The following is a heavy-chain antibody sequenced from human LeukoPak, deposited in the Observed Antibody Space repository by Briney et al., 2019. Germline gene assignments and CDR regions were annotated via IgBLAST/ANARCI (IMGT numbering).Heavy chain of an antibody. CDR1: GGSISSSSYY. V-gene: IGHV4-39*07. Sequence: SETLSLTCTVSGGSISSSSYYWGWIRQPPGKGLEWIGSIYYSGSTYYNPSLKSRVTISVDTSKNQFSLKLSSVTAADTAVYYCARSGGGLRLGELSLSEVGYYYYYYMDVWGKGTTVTVSS. CDR2: IYYSGST. J-gene: IGHJ6*03. D-gene: IGHD3-16*02. CDR3: ARSGGGLRLGELSLSEVGYYYYYYMDV.